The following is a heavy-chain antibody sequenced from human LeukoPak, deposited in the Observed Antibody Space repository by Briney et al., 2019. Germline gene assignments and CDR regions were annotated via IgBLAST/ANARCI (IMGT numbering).Heavy chain of an antibody. J-gene: IGHJ4*02. D-gene: IGHD4-23*01. CDR2: LSPSGASI. Sequence: SGGSLRLSCAASGFTFSSHAMSWVRQAPGRGLEWVSSLSPSGASIYYADSVKGRFSISRDNSKNTLYLQMNNLRAEDTALYYCAAGPYGGNTPFDYWGQGTLVTISS. V-gene: IGHV3-23*01. CDR3: AAGPYGGNTPFDY. CDR1: GFTFSSHA.